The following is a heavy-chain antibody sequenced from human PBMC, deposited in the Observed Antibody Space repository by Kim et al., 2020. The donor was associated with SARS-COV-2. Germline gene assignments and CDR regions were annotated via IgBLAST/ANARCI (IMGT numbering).Heavy chain of an antibody. D-gene: IGHD2-2*01. J-gene: IGHJ6*02. CDR3: ARFARFLVVPAGGYSSTLRYYGMDV. Sequence: SETLSLTCAVYGGSFSGYYWSWIRQPPGKGLEWIGEINHSGSTNYNPSLKSRVTISVDTSKNQFSLKLSSVTAADTAVYYCARFARFLVVPAGGYSSTLRYYGMDVWGQGTTVTVSS. CDR2: INHSGST. CDR1: GGSFSGYY. V-gene: IGHV4-34*01.